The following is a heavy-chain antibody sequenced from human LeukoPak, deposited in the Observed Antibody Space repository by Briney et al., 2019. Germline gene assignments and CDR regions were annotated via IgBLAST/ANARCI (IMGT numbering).Heavy chain of an antibody. V-gene: IGHV4-39*01. CDR1: GGSISSSSYY. CDR3: ARTYYDILTGIRD. Sequence: SETLSLTCTVSGGSISSSSYYWGWLRQPPGKGLEWIGSIYYSGSTYYNPSLKSRVTISVDTSKNQFSLKLSSVTAADTAVYYCARTYYDILTGIRDWGQGTLVTVSS. J-gene: IGHJ4*02. D-gene: IGHD3-9*01. CDR2: IYYSGST.